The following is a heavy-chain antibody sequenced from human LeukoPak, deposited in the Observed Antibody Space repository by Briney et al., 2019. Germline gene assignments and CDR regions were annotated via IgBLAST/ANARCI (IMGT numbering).Heavy chain of an antibody. Sequence: SETLSLTCAVYGGSFSGYYWSWIRQPPGKGLEWIGEINHSGSTNYNPSLKSRVTMSVDTSKNQFSLKLSSVTAADTAVYYCARDTGYSYGYGMDYYYGMDVWGQGTTVTVSS. V-gene: IGHV4-34*01. CDR1: GGSFSGYY. J-gene: IGHJ6*02. CDR2: INHSGST. CDR3: ARDTGYSYGYGMDYYYGMDV. D-gene: IGHD5-18*01.